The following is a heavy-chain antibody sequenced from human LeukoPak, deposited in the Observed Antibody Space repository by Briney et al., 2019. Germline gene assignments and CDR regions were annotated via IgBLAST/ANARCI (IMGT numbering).Heavy chain of an antibody. CDR1: GGSIRRGGFY. J-gene: IGHJ4*02. D-gene: IGHD5-18*01. Sequence: KPSETLSLTCTVSGGSIRRGGFYWSWIRQHPGKGLERIVYIYYSGSTYYNPSLKSRVIISVDTSKNQFSLKLSSVTAAETAVYYCARDRDGYSYGRTFDYWGQGTLVTVSS. V-gene: IGHV4-31*03. CDR3: ARDRDGYSYGRTFDY. CDR2: IYYSGST.